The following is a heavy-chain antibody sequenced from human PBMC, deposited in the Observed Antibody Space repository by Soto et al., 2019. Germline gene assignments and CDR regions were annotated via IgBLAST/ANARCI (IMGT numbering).Heavy chain of an antibody. J-gene: IGHJ6*02. CDR2: INPSGGST. CDR1: GYTFTSYY. D-gene: IGHD3-10*01. CDR3: ARCITMVRGVIIANYYYYGMDV. V-gene: IGHV1-46*03. Sequence: ASVKVSCKASGYTFTSYYMHWVRQAPGQGLEWMGIINPSGGSTSYAQKFQGRVTMTRDTSTSTVYMELSSLRSEDTAVYYCARCITMVRGVIIANYYYYGMDVWGQGTTVTVSS.